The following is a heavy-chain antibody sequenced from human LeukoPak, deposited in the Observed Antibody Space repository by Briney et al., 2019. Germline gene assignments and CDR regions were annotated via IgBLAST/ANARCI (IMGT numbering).Heavy chain of an antibody. D-gene: IGHD3-10*01. V-gene: IGHV1-46*03. CDR3: AREVSMVRGVIIVNWFDP. J-gene: IGHJ5*02. Sequence: ASVKVSCKASGYTFTSYYMHWVRQAPGQGLEWMGIINPSGGSTSYAQKFQGRVTMTRDTSTGTVYMELSSLRSEDTAVYYCAREVSMVRGVIIVNWFDPWGQGTLVTVSS. CDR2: INPSGGST. CDR1: GYTFTSYY.